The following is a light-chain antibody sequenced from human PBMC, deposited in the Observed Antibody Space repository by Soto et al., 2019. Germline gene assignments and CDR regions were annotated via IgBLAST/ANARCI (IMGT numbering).Light chain of an antibody. V-gene: IGKV1-5*01. J-gene: IGKJ1*01. CDR1: PSISTW. CDR3: QQYNSYST. Sequence: DIQMTQSPSTLSASAGARVTITSRASPSISTWLAWYQQKPGKAPKIRIYDASSLESGVPSRLSGSGSGTEFTLTISSLQPEDFASYYCQQYNSYSTFGQGTKVDI. CDR2: DAS.